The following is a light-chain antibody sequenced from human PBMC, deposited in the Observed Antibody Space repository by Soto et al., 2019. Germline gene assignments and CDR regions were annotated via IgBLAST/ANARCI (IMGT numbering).Light chain of an antibody. CDR2: EVT. CDR1: SGDIGGYNY. J-gene: IGLJ2*01. CDR3: CSYGGFSTFVL. V-gene: IGLV2-23*02. Sequence: QSALTQPASVSGSPGQSITISCTGTSGDIGGYNYVSWYQQHPGKAPKLLISEVTNRPSGVSNRFSGSKSGNTASLTISGLQAEDEADYHCCSYGGFSTFVLFGGGTKLTVL.